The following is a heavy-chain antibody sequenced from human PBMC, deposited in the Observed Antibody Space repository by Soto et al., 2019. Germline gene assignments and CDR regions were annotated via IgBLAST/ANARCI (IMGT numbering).Heavy chain of an antibody. J-gene: IGHJ4*02. CDR3: ARARGPFDY. V-gene: IGHV3-48*02. Sequence: EVQLVESGGGLVQPGGSLRLSCAASGFTFSSHSMNWVRQAPGKGLEWVPYMRSSGSSIYYADSVKGRFTISRDNAKNSLYLQMNSLRDEETAVDYCARARGPFDYLGQGTLVTVSS. CDR1: GFTFSSHS. CDR2: MRSSGSSI. D-gene: IGHD3-10*01.